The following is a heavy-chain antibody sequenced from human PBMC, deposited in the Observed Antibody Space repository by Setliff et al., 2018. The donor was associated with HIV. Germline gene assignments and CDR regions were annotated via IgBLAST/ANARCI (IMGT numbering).Heavy chain of an antibody. CDR3: ARDIPHDYTFWSGSTRFDP. CDR1: GYSISSGYY. V-gene: IGHV4-38-2*02. J-gene: IGHJ5*02. D-gene: IGHD3-3*01. Sequence: SETLSLTCAVSGYSISSGYYWAWIRQSPGKGLDWIGSIHHSGTTYYNPSLKSRVTISVDTTTNQVSLQVNSVTAVDTAVYYCARDIPHDYTFWSGSTRFDPWGQGTLVTVSS. CDR2: IHHSGTT.